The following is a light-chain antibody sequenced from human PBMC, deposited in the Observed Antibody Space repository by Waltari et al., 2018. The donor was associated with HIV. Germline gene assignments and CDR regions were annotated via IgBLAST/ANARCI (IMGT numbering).Light chain of an antibody. V-gene: IGKV3-20*01. J-gene: IGKJ2*01. CDR3: QQYGTSPYT. CDR1: RSVSSNY. CDR2: AAS. Sequence: EKGLTQSPGTLSLSPGERATLSCRASRSVSSNYLTWYQQRPGQAPRLLIYAASTRATAIPDRFSGSGSGTDFTLTISRLEPEDFAVYYCQQYGTSPYTFGQGTKVEI.